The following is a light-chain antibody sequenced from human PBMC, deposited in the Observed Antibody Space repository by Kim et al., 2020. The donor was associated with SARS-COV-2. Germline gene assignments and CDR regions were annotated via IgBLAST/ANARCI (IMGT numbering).Light chain of an antibody. J-gene: IGLJ2*01. Sequence: GQSLTIACSGTSSDVGGFNYVSWYQQHPGKAPKLMIYDVSNRPSGVSNRFSGSKSGNTASLTISGLQAEDEADYYCSSYTSSSLVVFGGGTQLTVL. CDR3: SSYTSSSLVV. CDR2: DVS. V-gene: IGLV2-14*03. CDR1: SSDVGGFNY.